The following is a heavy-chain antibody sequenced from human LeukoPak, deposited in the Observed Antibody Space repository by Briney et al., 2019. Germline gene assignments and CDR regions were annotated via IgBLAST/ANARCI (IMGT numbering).Heavy chain of an antibody. CDR1: GYTFTGYY. V-gene: IGHV1-2*02. J-gene: IGHJ4*02. Sequence: EASVKVSCKASGYTFTGYYMHWVRQAPGQGLEWMGWINPNSGGTNYAQRFQGRVTMTRDTSISTAYMELSRLRSDDTAVYYCARDQPAAPRAFDYWGQGTLVTVSS. CDR2: INPNSGGT. D-gene: IGHD2-2*01. CDR3: ARDQPAAPRAFDY.